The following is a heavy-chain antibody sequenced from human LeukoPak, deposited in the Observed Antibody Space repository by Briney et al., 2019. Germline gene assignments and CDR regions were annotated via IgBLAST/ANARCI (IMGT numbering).Heavy chain of an antibody. CDR2: INHSGST. J-gene: IGHJ4*02. D-gene: IGHD4-17*01. Sequence: SETLSLTCTVSGGSISSSSYYWGWIRQPPGKGLEWIGEINHSGSTNYNPSLKSRVTISVDTSKNQFSLKLSSVTAADTAVYYCARGPVRWPKTKGIDYWGQGTLVTVSS. V-gene: IGHV4-39*07. CDR3: ARGPVRWPKTKGIDY. CDR1: GGSISSSSYY.